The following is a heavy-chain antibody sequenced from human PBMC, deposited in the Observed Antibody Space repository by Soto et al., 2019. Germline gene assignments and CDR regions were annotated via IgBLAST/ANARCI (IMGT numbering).Heavy chain of an antibody. V-gene: IGHV3-30-3*01. Sequence: GGSLRLSCVASGLTLSSYAMHWVRQAPGKGLEWVAVISYDGSNKYYADSVKGRFTISRGNSKNTLYLQMNSLRAEDTAVYYCAREGGDDILTGYYNSPRLSGFDIWGQGTMVTVSS. CDR3: AREGGDDILTGYYNSPRLSGFDI. CDR2: ISYDGSNK. J-gene: IGHJ3*02. CDR1: GLTLSSYA. D-gene: IGHD3-9*01.